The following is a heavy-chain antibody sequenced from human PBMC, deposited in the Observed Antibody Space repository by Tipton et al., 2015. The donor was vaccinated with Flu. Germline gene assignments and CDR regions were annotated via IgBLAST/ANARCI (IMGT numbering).Heavy chain of an antibody. CDR1: GGSISSGDYY. J-gene: IGHJ4*02. D-gene: IGHD3-10*01. V-gene: IGHV4-30-4*01. Sequence: TLSLTCTVSGGSISSGDYYWSWIRQPPGKGLEWIGYIYYSGSTYYNPSLKSRVTISVDTSKNQFSLKLSSVTAADTAVYYCARVGVRTTSFDYWGQGTLVTVSS. CDR3: ARVGVRTTSFDY. CDR2: IYYSGST.